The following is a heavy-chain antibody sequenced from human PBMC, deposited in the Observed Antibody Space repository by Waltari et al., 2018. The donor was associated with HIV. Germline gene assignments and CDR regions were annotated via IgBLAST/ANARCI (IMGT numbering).Heavy chain of an antibody. CDR1: GFTFSTSA. CDR2: ISYSGGST. Sequence: EVQLLESGGGLVQPGGSLRLSCAASGFTFSTSAMSWVRQAPGKGLEWVSGISYSGGSTYYADSVKGRFTISRDNSKNTLYLQMNSLRAEDTAVYYCAKITSTSWYYYGMDVWGQGTTVTVSS. CDR3: AKITSTSWYYYGMDV. D-gene: IGHD2-2*01. V-gene: IGHV3-23*01. J-gene: IGHJ6*02.